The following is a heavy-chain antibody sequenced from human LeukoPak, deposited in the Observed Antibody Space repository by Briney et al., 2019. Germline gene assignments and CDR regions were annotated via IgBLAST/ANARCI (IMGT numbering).Heavy chain of an antibody. D-gene: IGHD6-19*01. CDR1: GGSISSYS. Sequence: SETLSLTCTVSGGSISSYSCSWIRHPPPKGLEWNGYVYYSESTNYNPSPTIQVPISVGTSTTQISLKLSSVTAADTAVYYCARDGGSGGSVYYYYYGMDVWGQGTTVTVSS. CDR2: VYYSEST. V-gene: IGHV4-59*01. J-gene: IGHJ6*02. CDR3: ARDGGSGGSVYYYYYGMDV.